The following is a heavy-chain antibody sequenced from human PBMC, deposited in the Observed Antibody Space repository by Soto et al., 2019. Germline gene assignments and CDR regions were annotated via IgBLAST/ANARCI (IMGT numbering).Heavy chain of an antibody. J-gene: IGHJ6*02. V-gene: IGHV3-33*01. CDR1: GFTFSSYG. Sequence: PGGSLRLSCAASGFTFSSYGMHWVRQAPGKGLEWVAVIWYDGSNKYYADSVKGQFTISRDNSKNTLYLQMNSLRAEDTAVYCCARVGDEDYYYYGMDVWGQGTTVTVSS. D-gene: IGHD2-21*01. CDR3: ARVGDEDYYYYGMDV. CDR2: IWYDGSNK.